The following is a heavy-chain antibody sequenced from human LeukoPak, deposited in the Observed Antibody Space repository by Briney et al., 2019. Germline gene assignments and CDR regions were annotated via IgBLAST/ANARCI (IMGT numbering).Heavy chain of an antibody. Sequence: SSETLSLTCTVSGGSINSYYWSWIRQPPGKGLEWIGYIYSSGSTKYNPSLKSRVTITIDTSKNQFSLKLSSVTAADTAVYYCARGRANYDSTGYYYWGQGILVTVSS. V-gene: IGHV4-59*01. CDR2: IYSSGST. J-gene: IGHJ4*02. D-gene: IGHD3-22*01. CDR1: GGSINSYY. CDR3: ARGRANYDSTGYYY.